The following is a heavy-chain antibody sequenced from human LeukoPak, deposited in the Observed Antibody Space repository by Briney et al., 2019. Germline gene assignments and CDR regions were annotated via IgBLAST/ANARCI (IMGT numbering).Heavy chain of an antibody. V-gene: IGHV3-33*01. CDR2: IWYDGSNK. Sequence: GGSLRLSCAASGFTFSSYGMHWVRQAPGKGLEWVAVIWYDGSNKCYADSVKGRFTISRDNSKNTLYLQMNSLRAEDTAVYYCARGECSGGSCLSTFDYWGQGTLVTVTS. J-gene: IGHJ4*02. CDR1: GFTFSSYG. CDR3: ARGECSGGSCLSTFDY. D-gene: IGHD2-15*01.